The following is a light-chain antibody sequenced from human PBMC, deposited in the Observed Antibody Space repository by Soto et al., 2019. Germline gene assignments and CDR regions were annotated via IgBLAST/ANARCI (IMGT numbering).Light chain of an antibody. CDR3: SSYTSSSAYV. CDR2: EVS. V-gene: IGLV2-14*01. Sequence: ALTRPASVSGSPGQSVSISCTGTSSDVGFYNYVSWYQQHPGKAPKLMIYEVSNRPSAVSSRFSGSKSGNTASLTISGLQAEDEADYYCSSYTSSSAYVFGTGTKVTVL. CDR1: SSDVGFYNY. J-gene: IGLJ1*01.